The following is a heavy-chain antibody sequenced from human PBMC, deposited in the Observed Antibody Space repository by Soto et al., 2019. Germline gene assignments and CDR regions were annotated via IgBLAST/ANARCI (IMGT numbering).Heavy chain of an antibody. D-gene: IGHD1-26*01. CDR3: ARWSAIVGGAEALDV. V-gene: IGHV1-18*01. CDR1: GYTFINYG. Sequence: QVQLVQSGAEVKKPGASVRVSCKTSGYTFINYGITWVRQAPGQGLEWMGWLSAYNGDTSSSEKLQDRFTMTTDKSQNTGYMDLRSLTSGDTAVDYCARWSAIVGGAEALDVWGQGTMVIVSS. J-gene: IGHJ3*01. CDR2: LSAYNGDT.